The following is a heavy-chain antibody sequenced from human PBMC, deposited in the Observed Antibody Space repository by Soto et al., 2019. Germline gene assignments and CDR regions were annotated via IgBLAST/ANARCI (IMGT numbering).Heavy chain of an antibody. D-gene: IGHD1-26*01. CDR1: GFTFSDYY. CDR2: SSNSGTFS. J-gene: IGHJ4*02. Sequence: GGSLRLSCEGSGFTFSDYYISWIRQAPGKGLEWISYSSNSGTFSRYTDSVKGRFSISRDNTKNLLYLQMNSLRAEDTAVYYCARDSGSYYRRYYFDYWGQGTLVTVSS. CDR3: ARDSGSYYRRYYFDY. V-gene: IGHV3-11*06.